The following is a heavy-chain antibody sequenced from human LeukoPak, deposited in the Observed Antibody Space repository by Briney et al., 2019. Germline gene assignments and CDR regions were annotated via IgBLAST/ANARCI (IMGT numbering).Heavy chain of an antibody. CDR2: FYTGGST. D-gene: IGHD5-18*01. V-gene: IGHV4-61*02. CDR3: ARAGYGYAYAVDS. J-gene: IGHJ4*02. Sequence: PSQTLSLTCTVSGGSISSGSYYWSWIRQPAGKGLEWIGRFYTGGSTNYNPSLKSRVTISVDTSRNQFSLKLSSVTAADTAVYYCARAGYGYAYAVDSWGRGTLVTVSS. CDR1: GGSISSGSYY.